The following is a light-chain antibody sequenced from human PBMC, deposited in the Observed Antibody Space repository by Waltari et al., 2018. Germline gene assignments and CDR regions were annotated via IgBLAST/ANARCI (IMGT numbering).Light chain of an antibody. V-gene: IGKV1-5*01. CDR2: DAS. Sequence: DIQMTQSPSTLSASVGDRVTITCRASQSIRSWLAWSQQKPGKAPKPLIYDASSLESGVASRFSGSGSGTEFTLTISSLQPDDFATYYCQQYNSYSSYTFGQGTKLEIK. CDR1: QSIRSW. J-gene: IGKJ2*01. CDR3: QQYNSYSSYT.